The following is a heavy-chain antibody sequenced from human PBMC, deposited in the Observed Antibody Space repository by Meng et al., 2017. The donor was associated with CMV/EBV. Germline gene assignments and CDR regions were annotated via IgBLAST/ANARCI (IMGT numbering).Heavy chain of an antibody. J-gene: IGHJ5*02. CDR3: ARGGNWFDP. CDR2: IDLSGRT. CDR1: RVSFSGYS. Sequence: VEFQQWGAGLLKPSESLVMCCAVYRVSFSGYSWSWINQHPGKGLEWIGEIDLSGRTNYNPSHKSLVTLSVDPSKNLYSLKLSSVTAADTAVYYCARGGNWFDPWGQGTLVTVSS. V-gene: IGHV4-34*01.